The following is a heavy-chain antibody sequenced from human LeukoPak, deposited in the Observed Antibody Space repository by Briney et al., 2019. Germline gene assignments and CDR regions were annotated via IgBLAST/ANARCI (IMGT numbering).Heavy chain of an antibody. CDR1: GGSISSGGYS. CDR3: ARDLGIGTWFDP. Sequence: PSQTLSLTCAVSGGSISSGGYSWSWIRQPPGKGLEWIGYIYHSGSTYYNPSLKSRVTISVDRSKNQFSLKLSSVTAADTAVYYCARDLGIGTWFDPWRQGTLVTVSS. CDR2: IYHSGST. J-gene: IGHJ5*02. D-gene: IGHD2-15*01. V-gene: IGHV4-30-2*01.